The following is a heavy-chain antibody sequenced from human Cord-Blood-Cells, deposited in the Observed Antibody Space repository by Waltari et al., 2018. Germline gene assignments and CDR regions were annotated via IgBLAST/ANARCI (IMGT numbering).Heavy chain of an antibody. CDR3: ARVVAGTYYDFWSGYYDAFDI. J-gene: IGHJ3*02. D-gene: IGHD3-3*01. V-gene: IGHV4-38-2*01. Sequence: QVQLQESGPGLVKPSETLSLTCAVSGYSISSGYYWGWIRQPPGKGLEWIGSIYHSGSTYYNPSLKSRVTISVDTSKNQFSLKLSSVTAADTAVYYCARVVAGTYYDFWSGYYDAFDIWGQGTMVTVSS. CDR2: IYHSGST. CDR1: GYSISSGYY.